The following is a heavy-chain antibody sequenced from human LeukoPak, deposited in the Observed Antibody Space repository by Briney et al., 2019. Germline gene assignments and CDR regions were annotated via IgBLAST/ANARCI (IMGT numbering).Heavy chain of an antibody. CDR2: IKYDASEK. Sequence: GGSLRLSCAASGFSFSTYWMSWVRQAPGQGLEWVASIKYDASEKHYVDSVKGRFTISRDNGKNSLSLQMNSLRAEDTAVYYCARGSFDYWGQGTLVTVSS. V-gene: IGHV3-7*01. CDR3: ARGSFDY. J-gene: IGHJ4*02. CDR1: GFSFSTYW.